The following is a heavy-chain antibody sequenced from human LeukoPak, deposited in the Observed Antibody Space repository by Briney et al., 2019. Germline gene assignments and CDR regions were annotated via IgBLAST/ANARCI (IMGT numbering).Heavy chain of an antibody. J-gene: IGHJ5*02. Sequence: GGSLRLSCAASGFTVSSNYMSWVRQAPGKGLEWVSVIYSGGSTYYADSVKGRFTISRDNSKNTLYLQMNSLRAEDTAVYYCASMVDTPAWFDPWGQGTLVTVSS. CDR1: GFTVSSNY. CDR2: IYSGGST. D-gene: IGHD5-18*01. CDR3: ASMVDTPAWFDP. V-gene: IGHV3-53*01.